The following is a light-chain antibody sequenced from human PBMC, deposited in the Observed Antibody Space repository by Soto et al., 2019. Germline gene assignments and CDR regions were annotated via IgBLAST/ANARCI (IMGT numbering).Light chain of an antibody. CDR2: DAS. CDR3: QQFQSFSRT. CDR1: ESIGTW. V-gene: IGKV1-5*01. J-gene: IGKJ1*01. Sequence: ENQINQSPSTLFASVGSRIPNTLQASESIGTWLAWYQQKPGKAPNLLIYDASSLQSGVPSRFSGRGSGTEFTLTISSLQPDDFATYYCQQFQSFSRTFGQGTKVDIK.